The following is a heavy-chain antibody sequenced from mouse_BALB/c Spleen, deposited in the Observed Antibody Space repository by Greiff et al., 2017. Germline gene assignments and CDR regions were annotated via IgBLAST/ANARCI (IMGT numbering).Heavy chain of an antibody. CDR2: ISSGSSTI. Sequence: EVQLVESGGGLVQPGGSRKLSCAASGFTFSSFGMHWVRQAPEKGLEWVAYISSGSSTIYYADTVKGRFTISRDNPKNTLFLQMTSLRSEDTAMYYCARGRDGNDYWGQGTTLTVSS. D-gene: IGHD2-1*01. CDR3: ARGRDGNDY. CDR1: GFTFSSFG. V-gene: IGHV5-17*02. J-gene: IGHJ2*01.